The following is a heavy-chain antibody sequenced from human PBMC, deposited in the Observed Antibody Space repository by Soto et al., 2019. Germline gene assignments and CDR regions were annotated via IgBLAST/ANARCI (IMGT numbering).Heavy chain of an antibody. CDR2: INAGNGNT. CDR3: ARVRRRYYGSGSYYNAAFDI. Sequence: ASWNVSCKASAYAYTSYPLHWVRQAPGKRREWMGWINAGNGNTKYSQKFQGRVTITRDTSASTAYMELSSLRSEDTAVYYCARVRRRYYGSGSYYNAAFDIWGQGTMVTVSS. D-gene: IGHD3-10*01. J-gene: IGHJ3*02. V-gene: IGHV1-3*01. CDR1: AYAYTSYP.